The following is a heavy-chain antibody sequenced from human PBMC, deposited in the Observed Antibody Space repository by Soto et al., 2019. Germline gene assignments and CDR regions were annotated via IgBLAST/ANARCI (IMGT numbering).Heavy chain of an antibody. J-gene: IGHJ4*02. Sequence: GGSLRLSCAASGFPFSSYVMAWVRQAPGKGLEWVSGISGGGSNTFYAGSVRGRFTISRDNSKNTLLLQMNSLGAEDTAVYYCAKDSNKYSSSLRGRYFDYQCQGIGVTVSS. D-gene: IGHD4-4*01. CDR2: ISGGGSNT. V-gene: IGHV3-23*01. CDR1: GFPFSSYV. CDR3: AKDSNKYSSSLRGRYFDY.